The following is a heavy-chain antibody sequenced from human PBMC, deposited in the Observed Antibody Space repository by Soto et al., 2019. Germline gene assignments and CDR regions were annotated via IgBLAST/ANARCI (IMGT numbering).Heavy chain of an antibody. J-gene: IGHJ4*02. CDR3: ARVASDYINSVDH. V-gene: IGHV3-23*01. CDR1: GFTFNAYA. CDR2: IGGSGGNR. Sequence: EVQLLESGGGLVQPGGSLRLSCAASGFTFNAYAMTWVRQAPGKGLEWVSAIGGSGGNRYYGASVRGRFTISRDNSKDTVDLQMNSLRVEDTAVYYCARVASDYINSVDHWGQGILVRVSS. D-gene: IGHD4-4*01.